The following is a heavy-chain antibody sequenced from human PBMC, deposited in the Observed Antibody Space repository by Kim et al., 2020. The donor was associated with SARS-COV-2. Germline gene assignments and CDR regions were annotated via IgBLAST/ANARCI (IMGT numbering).Heavy chain of an antibody. CDR1: GFTFSSYA. CDR2: ISSSSGST. D-gene: IGHD3-16*01. J-gene: IGHJ4*02. V-gene: IGHV3-23*01. Sequence: GGSLRLSCAASGFTFSSYAMSWVRQAPGKGLEWVSGISSSSGSTYYTDSVKGRFTISRDNSKNTLYLQMNSLRAEDTAVYYCAKAWGFGDYWGQGTLVTVSS. CDR3: AKAWGFGDY.